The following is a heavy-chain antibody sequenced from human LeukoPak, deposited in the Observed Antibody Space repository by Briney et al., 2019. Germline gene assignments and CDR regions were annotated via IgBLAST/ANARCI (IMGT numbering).Heavy chain of an antibody. CDR2: ISSSSSYI. J-gene: IGHJ3*02. Sequence: GGSLRLSCAASGFTFSSYSMNWVRQAPGKGLEWVSSISSSSSYIYYADSVKGRFTISRDNAKNSLYLQMNSLRAEDTAVYYCARDIHSYGNAFDIWGQGTVVTVSS. CDR3: ARDIHSYGNAFDI. D-gene: IGHD5-18*01. CDR1: GFTFSSYS. V-gene: IGHV3-21*01.